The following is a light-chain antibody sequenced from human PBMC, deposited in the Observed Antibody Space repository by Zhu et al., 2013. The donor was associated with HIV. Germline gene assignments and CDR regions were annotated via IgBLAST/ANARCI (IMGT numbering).Light chain of an antibody. V-gene: IGLV2-14*01. J-gene: IGLJ1*01. Sequence: QSALTQPASVSGSPGQSITISCTGTPSDVGGYDYVSWYQQHPGKAPKLIISEVSNRPSGVSNRFSGSRSGNAASLTIAGLQPEDEADYYCSSYTISSTLGVFGTGTKVTV. CDR2: EVS. CDR3: SSYTISSTLGV. CDR1: PSDVGGYDY.